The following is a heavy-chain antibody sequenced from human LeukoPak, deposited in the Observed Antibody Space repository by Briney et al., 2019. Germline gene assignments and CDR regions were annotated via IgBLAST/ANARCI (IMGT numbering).Heavy chain of an antibody. CDR3: ATRATTVVFDP. V-gene: IGHV4-34*01. D-gene: IGHD4-23*01. CDR2: INHSGST. J-gene: IGHJ5*02. Sequence: SETLSLTCAVYGGSFSGYYWSWIRQPPGKGLEWIGEINHSGSTNYNPSLKSRVTISVDTSKNQFSLKLSSVTAADTAVYYCATRATTVVFDPWGQGTLVTVSS. CDR1: GGSFSGYY.